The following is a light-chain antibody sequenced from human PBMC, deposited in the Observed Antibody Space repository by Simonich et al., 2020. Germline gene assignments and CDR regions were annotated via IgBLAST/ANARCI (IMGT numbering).Light chain of an antibody. J-gene: IGKJ1*01. CDR2: WAS. CDR1: KSVLYSSNNKNY. V-gene: IGKV4-1*01. Sequence: DIVMTQSPDSLAVSLGERATINCKSSKSVLYSSNNKNYLAWYQQKPVQPPKLRIYWASTRESGVPDRFIGSGSGTDFTLTISSLQAEDVAVYYCQQYYSTPWTFGQGTKVEIK. CDR3: QQYYSTPWT.